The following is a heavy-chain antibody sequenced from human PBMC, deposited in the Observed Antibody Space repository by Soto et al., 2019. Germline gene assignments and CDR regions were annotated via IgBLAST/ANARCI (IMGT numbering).Heavy chain of an antibody. J-gene: IGHJ3*02. CDR3: AREVKSAGASDAFDI. V-gene: IGHV4-31*03. CDR1: GCSISSDNYF. Sequence: VQLQESGPGLVTPSQTLSLTCTVSGCSISSDNYFWSWIRQHPGKGLEGIGNIDDIGRAYYNPSLKRRVTTAVDASTNQFSLRLSSVTVADAATYYCAREVKSAGASDAFDIWGHGTVVTVSS. CDR2: IDDIGRA. D-gene: IGHD3-22*01.